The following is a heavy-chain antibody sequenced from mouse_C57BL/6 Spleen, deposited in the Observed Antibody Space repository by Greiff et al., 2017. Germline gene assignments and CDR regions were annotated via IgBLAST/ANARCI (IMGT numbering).Heavy chain of an antibody. Sequence: QVQLQQPGAELVKPGASVKLSCKASGYTFTSYWMHWVKQRPGRGLEWIGRIDPNSGGTKYNEKFKSKATLTVDKPSSTAYMQLSSLTSADSAVYYCSSEDDYGSSYDWYFDVWGTGTTVTVSS. V-gene: IGHV1-72*01. D-gene: IGHD1-1*01. J-gene: IGHJ1*03. CDR1: GYTFTSYW. CDR3: SSEDDYGSSYDWYFDV. CDR2: IDPNSGGT.